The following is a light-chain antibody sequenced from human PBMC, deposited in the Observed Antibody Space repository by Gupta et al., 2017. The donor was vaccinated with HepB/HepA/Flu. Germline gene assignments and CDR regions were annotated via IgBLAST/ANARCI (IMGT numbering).Light chain of an antibody. J-gene: IGLJ2*01. CDR2: DVT. CDR1: SSDVGRYNY. CDR3: CSYAGTNTFVI. V-gene: IGLV2-11*01. Sequence: QSALTQPHSVSGSPGQSVTISCTGTSSDVGRYNYVSWYQQHPGKAPKVMIYDVTARPSGVPDRFSGSKSGNTASLTISGLQAEDEADYYCCSYAGTNTFVIFGGGTKLTVL.